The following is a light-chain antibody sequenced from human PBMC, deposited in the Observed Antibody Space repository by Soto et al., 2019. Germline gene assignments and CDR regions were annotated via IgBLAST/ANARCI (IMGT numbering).Light chain of an antibody. CDR2: GAS. CDR1: ERVSDNY. CDR3: QQYGSSPLT. V-gene: IGKV3-20*01. J-gene: IGKJ4*01. Sequence: EIVWTQSPGPLPFSPGERATLSSRASERVSDNYSAWYQQRSGQAPRLVIYGASSRASAVPDRFSGSGSGADFPLTISILDPEVFAEYYCQQYGSSPLTFGGGTKVEIK.